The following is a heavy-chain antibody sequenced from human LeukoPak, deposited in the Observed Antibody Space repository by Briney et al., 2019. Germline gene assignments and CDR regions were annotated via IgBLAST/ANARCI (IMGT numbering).Heavy chain of an antibody. J-gene: IGHJ6*03. CDR3: AKDPETTDYYYYYMDV. Sequence: GRSLRLSCAASGFTFSSYGMHWVRQAPGKGLEWVAFIRYDGSNKYYADSVKGRFTISRDNSKNTLYLQMNSLRAEDTAVYYCAKDPETTDYYYYYMDVWGKGTTVTVSS. D-gene: IGHD4-17*01. CDR2: IRYDGSNK. CDR1: GFTFSSYG. V-gene: IGHV3-30*02.